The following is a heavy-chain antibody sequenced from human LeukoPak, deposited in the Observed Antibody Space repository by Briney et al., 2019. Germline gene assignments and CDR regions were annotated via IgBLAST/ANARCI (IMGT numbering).Heavy chain of an antibody. CDR2: IWDDGSNK. CDR1: GFTFSSYG. Sequence: PGESLRLSCAASGFTFSSYGMHWVRQPPGKGLEWVAVIWDDGSNKYYADSVKGRFTISRDNSKSTLYLEMNSLRAEDTAVYYCARAEVPAAIKSGAFDIWGQGTMVTVSS. J-gene: IGHJ3*02. CDR3: ARAEVPAAIKSGAFDI. D-gene: IGHD2-2*01. V-gene: IGHV3-33*01.